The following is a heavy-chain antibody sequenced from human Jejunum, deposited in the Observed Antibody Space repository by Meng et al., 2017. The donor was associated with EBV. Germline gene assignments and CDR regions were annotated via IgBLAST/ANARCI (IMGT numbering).Heavy chain of an antibody. CDR1: GYIFANYG. J-gene: IGHJ4*02. CDR2: ISGNDGNT. CDR3: ARDLKATCISGSCDSVDH. V-gene: IGHV1-18*01. Sequence: QVQLVQSGAEVKKPGASVQVACKASGYIFANYGISWVRQAPGQGLEWLAWISGNDGNTNFARKLRGRVSMTVDASTSTDYMELRSLGSDDTAVYYCARDLKATCISGSCDSVDHWGQGTLFTVSS. D-gene: IGHD2-15*01.